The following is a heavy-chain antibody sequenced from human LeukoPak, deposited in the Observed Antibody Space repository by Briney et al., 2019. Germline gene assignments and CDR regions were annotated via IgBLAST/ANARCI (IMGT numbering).Heavy chain of an antibody. Sequence: GGSLRLSCAASGFTFSSYWVSWVRQAPGKGLEWVANIKQDGSEKYYVDSVKGRFTISRDNAKNSLYLQMNSLRAEDTAVYYCAREGSSSPGDYWGQGTLVTVSS. CDR1: GFTFSSYW. V-gene: IGHV3-7*01. J-gene: IGHJ4*02. D-gene: IGHD6-6*01. CDR2: IKQDGSEK. CDR3: AREGSSSPGDY.